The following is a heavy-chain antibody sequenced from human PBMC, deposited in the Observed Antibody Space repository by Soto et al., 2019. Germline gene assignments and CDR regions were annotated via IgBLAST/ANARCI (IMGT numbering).Heavy chain of an antibody. CDR3: ARDCILGSSGWEAEAPYYYYYGMDV. Sequence: PGGSLRLSCAASGFTFSSYAMHWVRQAPGKGLEWVAVISYDGSNKYYADSVKGRFTISRDNSKNTLYLQMNSLRAEDTAVYYCARDCILGSSGWEAEAPYYYYYGMDVWGQGTTVTVSS. V-gene: IGHV3-30-3*01. J-gene: IGHJ6*02. D-gene: IGHD6-19*01. CDR2: ISYDGSNK. CDR1: GFTFSSYA.